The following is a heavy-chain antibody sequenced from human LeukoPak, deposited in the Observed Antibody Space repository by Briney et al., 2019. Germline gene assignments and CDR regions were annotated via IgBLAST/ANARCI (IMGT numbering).Heavy chain of an antibody. V-gene: IGHV3-30*04. J-gene: IGHJ4*02. Sequence: PGGSLRLSCAASGFTFNNYAMHWVRQAPGKGLEWVAVISYDGSNKYYADSVKGRFTISRDNAKNSLYLQMNSLRAEDTALYYCAKDRTYYGSGSFDYWGQGTLVTVSS. CDR3: AKDRTYYGSGSFDY. CDR1: GFTFNNYA. CDR2: ISYDGSNK. D-gene: IGHD3-10*01.